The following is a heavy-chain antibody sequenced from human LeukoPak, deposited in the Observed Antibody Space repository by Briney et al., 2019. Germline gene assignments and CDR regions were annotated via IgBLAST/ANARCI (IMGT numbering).Heavy chain of an antibody. CDR1: GSLSGYA. CDR3: ARCALGVWADNYYMDV. D-gene: IGHD3-16*01. Sequence: GGSLRLSCEASGSLSGYAMSWVRQAPGKGLEWVLSISSSGSYIYYADSVKGRFTISRDNARNSVFLQMNSLRAEDTAIYYCARCALGVWADNYYMDVWGNGTTVTASS. J-gene: IGHJ6*03. CDR2: ISSSGSYI. V-gene: IGHV3-21*01.